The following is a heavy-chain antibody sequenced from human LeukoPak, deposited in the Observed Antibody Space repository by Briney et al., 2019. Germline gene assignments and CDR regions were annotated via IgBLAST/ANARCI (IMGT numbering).Heavy chain of an antibody. Sequence: GASVKVSCKASGYTFTGYYMHWVRQAPGQGLEWMGWINPNSGGTNYAQKFQGRVTMTRDTSISTAYMELSRLRSDDTAVYYCARWFVLDVDNVAPYYFDYWGQGTLVTVSS. CDR2: INPNSGGT. V-gene: IGHV1-2*02. CDR1: GYTFTGYY. CDR3: ARWFVLDVDNVAPYYFDY. D-gene: IGHD2-21*01. J-gene: IGHJ4*02.